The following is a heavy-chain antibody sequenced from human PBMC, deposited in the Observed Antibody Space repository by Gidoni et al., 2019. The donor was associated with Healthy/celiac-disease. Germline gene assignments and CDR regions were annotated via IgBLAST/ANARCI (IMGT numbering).Heavy chain of an antibody. V-gene: IGHV1-18*04. Sequence: VQLVQPGAEVKMTGAAVKVSCKPSGSTVTSYGISWVRQVPGQGLEWMGWISAYNGNTNDAPRLQGRVTMTTDTSSSTVYMELRSLRSDDTAVYYCASDSDGSGYKCFDYWGQGTLVTVSS. CDR2: ISAYNGNT. CDR3: ASDSDGSGYKCFDY. CDR1: GSTVTSYG. J-gene: IGHJ4*02. D-gene: IGHD6-19*01.